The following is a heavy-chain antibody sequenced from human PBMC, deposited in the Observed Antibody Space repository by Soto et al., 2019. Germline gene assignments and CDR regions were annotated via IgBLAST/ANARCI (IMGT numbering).Heavy chain of an antibody. CDR3: AKEGGSIGGWFGRKFDS. J-gene: IGHJ4*02. Sequence: GGALRLSCAASGFTSSAYAMSWGPQAPGKGLEWVSGISGGGGTTHYAESVKGRFIISRDNSKSTVYLQMNSLRADDTAVYYCAKEGGSIGGWFGRKFDSWGQGTRVTVS. CDR2: ISGGGGTT. V-gene: IGHV3-23*01. D-gene: IGHD3-16*01. CDR1: GFTSSAYA.